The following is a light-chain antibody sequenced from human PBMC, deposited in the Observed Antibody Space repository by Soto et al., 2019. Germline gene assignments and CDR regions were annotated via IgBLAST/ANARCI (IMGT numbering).Light chain of an antibody. CDR2: NTN. Sequence: QTVVTQEPSFSVSPGGTVTLTCGLSSGSVSTSYYPGWYQQTPGQAPRTLIYNTNTRSSGVSDRFSGSILGTKAALTITGAQADDESDYYCVLFMGSGTWVFGGGTKLTVL. CDR3: VLFMGSGTWV. J-gene: IGLJ2*01. CDR1: SGSVSTSYY. V-gene: IGLV8-61*01.